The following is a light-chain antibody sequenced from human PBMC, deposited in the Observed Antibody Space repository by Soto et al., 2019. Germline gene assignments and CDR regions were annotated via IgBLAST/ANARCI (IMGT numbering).Light chain of an antibody. CDR2: YDS. J-gene: IGLJ2*01. CDR1: DIGGKS. CDR3: QVWDGSSDQVV. V-gene: IGLV3-21*04. Sequence: SYELTQPSSVSVAPRKTARITCGGSDIGGKSVHWYQQKPGQAPVLVICYDSDRPSGIPARFSGSNSGHTATLTISSVEAGDEADYFCQVWDGSSDQVVFGGGTKLTVL.